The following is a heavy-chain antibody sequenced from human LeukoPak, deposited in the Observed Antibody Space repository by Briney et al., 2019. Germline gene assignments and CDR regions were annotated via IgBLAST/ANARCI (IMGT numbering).Heavy chain of an antibody. V-gene: IGHV4-59*08. CDR2: IYYSGST. D-gene: IGHD3-10*01. Sequence: GSLRLSCGASGFTFSTYAMTWIRQPPGKGLEWIGYIYYSGSTNYNPSLKSRVTISVDTSKNQFSLKLSSVTAADTAVYYCASNYYGSGSLDYWGQGNLVTVSS. J-gene: IGHJ4*02. CDR3: ASNYYGSGSLDY. CDR1: GFTFSTYA.